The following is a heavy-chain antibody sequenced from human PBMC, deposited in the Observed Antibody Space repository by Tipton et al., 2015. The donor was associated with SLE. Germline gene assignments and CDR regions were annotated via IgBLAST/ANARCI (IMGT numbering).Heavy chain of an antibody. D-gene: IGHD3-22*01. J-gene: IGHJ1*01. V-gene: IGHV3-9*01. CDR1: GFTFDDYA. Sequence: SLRLSYAASGFTFDDYAMHWVRQAPGKGLEWVSGISWNSGSIGYADSVKGRFTISRDNAKNSLYLQMNSLRAEDTALYYCAKDGGYDSSGYRAEYFQHWGQGTLVTVSS. CDR3: AKDGGYDSSGYRAEYFQH. CDR2: ISWNSGSI.